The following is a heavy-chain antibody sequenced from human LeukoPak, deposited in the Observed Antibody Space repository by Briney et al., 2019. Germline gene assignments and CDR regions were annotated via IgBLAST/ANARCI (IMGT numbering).Heavy chain of an antibody. Sequence: GGSLRLPCAASGFTFSSYGMHWVRQAPGKGLEWVAVISYDGSNKYYADSVKGRFTISRGNSKNTLYLQMNSLRAEDTAVYYCAKDHGACMDVWGQGTTVTVSS. V-gene: IGHV3-30*18. CDR3: AKDHGACMDV. J-gene: IGHJ6*02. CDR1: GFTFSSYG. CDR2: ISYDGSNK. D-gene: IGHD5-24*01.